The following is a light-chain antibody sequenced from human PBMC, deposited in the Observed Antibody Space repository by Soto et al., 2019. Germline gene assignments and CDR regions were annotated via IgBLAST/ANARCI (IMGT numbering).Light chain of an antibody. CDR3: RSYAGSGNFFV. V-gene: IGLV2-8*01. J-gene: IGLJ1*01. CDR2: EVS. Sequence: QAVLTQPPSASGAPGQSVTISCTGTSSDGGGYNYVSWYQQHPGKAPKLMIYEVSKRPSGVPDRFSGSKSGNTACLTVSVLQAEDEADYYCRSYAGSGNFFVFGTGTKLTVL. CDR1: SSDGGGYNY.